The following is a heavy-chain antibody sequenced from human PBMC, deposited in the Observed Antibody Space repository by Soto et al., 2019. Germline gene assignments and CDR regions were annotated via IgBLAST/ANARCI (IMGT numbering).Heavy chain of an antibody. J-gene: IGHJ3*02. CDR1: GFTFSSYS. CDR2: ISSSSSYI. Sequence: GGSLRLSCAASGFTFSSYSMNWVRQAPGKGLEWFSSISSSSSYIYYADSVKGRFTISRENAKNSLYLQMNSLRAEDTAVYYCARDRGTGTDAFDIWGQGTMVTVSS. V-gene: IGHV3-21*01. CDR3: ARDRGTGTDAFDI. D-gene: IGHD1-1*01.